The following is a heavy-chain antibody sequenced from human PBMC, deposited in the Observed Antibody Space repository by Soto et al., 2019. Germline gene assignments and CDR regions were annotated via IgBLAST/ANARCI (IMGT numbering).Heavy chain of an antibody. D-gene: IGHD6-19*01. CDR1: GFTFSSYA. Sequence: PGGSLRLSCAASGFTFSSYAMSWVRQAPGKGLEWVSAISGSGGSTYYADSVKGRFTISRDNSKNTLYLQMNNLRAEDTAVYYCAKSVAGSQLNWFDPWGQGTLVTVSS. CDR3: AKSVAGSQLNWFDP. V-gene: IGHV3-23*01. J-gene: IGHJ5*02. CDR2: ISGSGGST.